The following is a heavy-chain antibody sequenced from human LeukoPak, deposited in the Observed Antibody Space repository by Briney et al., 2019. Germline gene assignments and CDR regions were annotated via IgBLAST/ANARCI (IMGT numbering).Heavy chain of an antibody. CDR3: ARGPRIYSGRRGFDY. Sequence: SETLSLTCAVYGGSFSGYYWSWIRQPPGEGLGWGGEINHSGSTSYNPWLKSRVTISVHTSNTQFSLKLSSVTAADTAAYYCARGPRIYSGRRGFDYWGQGTLVTVSS. V-gene: IGHV4-34*01. J-gene: IGHJ4*02. D-gene: IGHD5-12*01. CDR2: INHSGST. CDR1: GGSFSGYY.